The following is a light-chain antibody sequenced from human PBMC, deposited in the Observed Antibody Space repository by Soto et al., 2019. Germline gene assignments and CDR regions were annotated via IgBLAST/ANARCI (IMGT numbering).Light chain of an antibody. CDR3: NSFTTSTTYV. CDR2: DVS. Sequence: QSVLTQPASVSGSPGQSITISCTGSSSDVGSYNRVSWYQQPPDTAPKLIIYDVSNRPSGVSDRFSGSKSGNTASLTISGLQAEDEADYYCNSFTTSTTYVFGTGTKVTVL. J-gene: IGLJ1*01. CDR1: SSDVGSYNR. V-gene: IGLV2-18*02.